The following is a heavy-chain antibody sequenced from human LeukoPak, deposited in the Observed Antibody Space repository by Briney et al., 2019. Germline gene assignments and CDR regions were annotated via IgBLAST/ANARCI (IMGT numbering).Heavy chain of an antibody. V-gene: IGHV4-34*01. J-gene: IGHJ3*02. Sequence: SETLSLTCAVYGGSFSGYYWSWIRQPPGKGLEWIGEINHSGSTNYNPSLKSRVTISADTSKNQFSLKLSSVTAADTAVYYCAGGDYCSSTSCHLNAFDIWGQGTMVTVSS. CDR2: INHSGST. CDR1: GGSFSGYY. D-gene: IGHD2-2*01. CDR3: AGGDYCSSTSCHLNAFDI.